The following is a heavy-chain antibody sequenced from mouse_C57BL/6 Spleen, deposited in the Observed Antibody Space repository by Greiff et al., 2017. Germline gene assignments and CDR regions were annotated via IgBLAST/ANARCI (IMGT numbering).Heavy chain of an antibody. CDR1: GYTFTDYN. D-gene: IGHD2-2*01. J-gene: IGHJ4*01. CDR3: ARWGNGYDEGYAMDY. CDR2: INPNNGGT. V-gene: IGHV1-22*01. Sequence: DVKLQESGPELVKPGASVKMSCKASGYTFTDYNMHWVKQSHGKSLEWIGYINPNNGGTSYNQKFKGKATLTVNKSSSTAYMELRSLTSEDSAVYYCARWGNGYDEGYAMDYWGQGTSVTVSS.